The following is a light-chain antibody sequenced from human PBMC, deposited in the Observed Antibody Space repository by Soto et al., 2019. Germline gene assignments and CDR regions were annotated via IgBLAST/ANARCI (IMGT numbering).Light chain of an antibody. CDR3: QQRSNWIT. Sequence: EIVLTQSPATLSLSPGERSTLSCGASQSVSSSYLAWYQQKPGLAPRLLIYDASYRATGIPARFSGSGSGTDFILTISSLEPEDFAIYYCQQRSNWITFGQGTRLEIK. J-gene: IGKJ5*01. CDR1: QSVSSSY. V-gene: IGKV3D-20*02. CDR2: DAS.